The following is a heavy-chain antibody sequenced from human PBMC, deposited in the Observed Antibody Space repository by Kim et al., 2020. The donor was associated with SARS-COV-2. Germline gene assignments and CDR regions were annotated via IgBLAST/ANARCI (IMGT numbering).Heavy chain of an antibody. CDR1: GYSFTSYW. Sequence: GESLKISCKGSGYSFTSYWISWVRQMPGKGLEWMGRIDPSDSYTNYSPSFQGHVTISADKSISTAYLQWSSLKASDTAMYYCARLLGSGLLRFLEWSQGNDIWGQGTMVTVSS. CDR3: ARLLGSGLLRFLEWSQGNDI. D-gene: IGHD3-3*01. J-gene: IGHJ3*02. CDR2: IDPSDSYT. V-gene: IGHV5-10-1*01.